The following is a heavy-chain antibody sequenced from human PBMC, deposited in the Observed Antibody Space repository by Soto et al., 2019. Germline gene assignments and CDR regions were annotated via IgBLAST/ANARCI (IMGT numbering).Heavy chain of an antibody. Sequence: EVQLVESGGGLVKPGGSLRLSCAASGFTFSGHTINWVRQAPGKGLEWVSSVSSSSSDIYYADSVKGRFTVSRDNAEKSLYLQMNSLRAEDTAIYYCAKCMGFDGSGYAFFDSWGQGTLVTVSP. CDR2: VSSSSSDI. V-gene: IGHV3-21*01. J-gene: IGHJ4*02. CDR3: AKCMGFDGSGYAFFDS. D-gene: IGHD3-10*01. CDR1: GFTFSGHT.